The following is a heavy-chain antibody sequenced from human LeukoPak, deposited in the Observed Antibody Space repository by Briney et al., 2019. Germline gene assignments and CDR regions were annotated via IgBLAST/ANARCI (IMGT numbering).Heavy chain of an antibody. Sequence: SSETLSLTCAVYGGSFSGYYWSWIRQPPGKGLEWIGEINHSGSTNYNPPLKSRVTISVDTSKNQFSLKLSSVTAADTAVYYCARARVHSSSWYRRVGYDYWGQGTLVTVSS. V-gene: IGHV4-34*01. CDR2: INHSGST. CDR1: GGSFSGYY. CDR3: ARARVHSSSWYRRVGYDY. J-gene: IGHJ4*02. D-gene: IGHD6-13*01.